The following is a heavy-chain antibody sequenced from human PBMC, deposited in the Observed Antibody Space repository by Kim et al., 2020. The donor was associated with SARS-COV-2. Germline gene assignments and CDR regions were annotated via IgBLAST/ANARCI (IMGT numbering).Heavy chain of an antibody. D-gene: IGHD3-10*01. J-gene: IGHJ3*01. CDR1: GFTFTSYG. V-gene: IGHV3-30*02. Sequence: GGSLRLSCATSGFTFTSYGIHWVRQAPGKGLDWVTCISYDGSKKHYADSVKGRFTISRDNSRKTLTLQMNNLRPDDTALYYCVFGYDGLLYVWGEGTMVTVS. CDR2: ISYDGSKK. CDR3: VFGYDGLLYV.